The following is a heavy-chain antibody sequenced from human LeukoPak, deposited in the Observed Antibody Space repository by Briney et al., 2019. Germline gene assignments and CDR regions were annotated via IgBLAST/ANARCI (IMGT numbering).Heavy chain of an antibody. CDR2: INPNSGGT. D-gene: IGHD4-17*01. Sequence: ASVKVSCKASGYTFTGYYMHWVRQAPGQGLEWMGWINPNSGGTNYAQKFQGRVTMTRDTSISTAYMELRSLRSDDTAVYYCARDGVDGDYPIDYWGQGTLVTVSS. V-gene: IGHV1-2*02. J-gene: IGHJ4*02. CDR3: ARDGVDGDYPIDY. CDR1: GYTFTGYY.